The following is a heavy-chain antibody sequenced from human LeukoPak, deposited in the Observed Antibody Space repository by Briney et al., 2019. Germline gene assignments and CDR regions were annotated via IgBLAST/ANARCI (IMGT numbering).Heavy chain of an antibody. V-gene: IGHV3-66*01. CDR3: ARDRGGATLDY. Sequence: PGGSLRPSCAASGFTVSSNYMSWVRQAPGKGLEWVSVIYNSGSTYYADSVKGRFTISRDTSKNTVPLQMNSLRAEDTAVYYCARDRGGATLDYWAQGTLVTVSS. D-gene: IGHD1-26*01. CDR1: GFTVSSNY. CDR2: IYNSGST. J-gene: IGHJ4*02.